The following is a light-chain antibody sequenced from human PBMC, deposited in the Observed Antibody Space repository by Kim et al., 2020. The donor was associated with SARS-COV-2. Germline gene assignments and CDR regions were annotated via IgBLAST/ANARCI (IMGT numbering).Light chain of an antibody. CDR1: SSGVGSYNL. Sequence: GQSITTPCTGTSSGVGSYNLVSWYQHHPGKAPNLIIYEVSGRPSGLSNRFSGSKSGNTASLTISGLQAEDEADYYCCSYAGSSIVVFGGGTQLTVL. J-gene: IGLJ2*01. V-gene: IGLV2-23*02. CDR3: CSYAGSSIVV. CDR2: EVS.